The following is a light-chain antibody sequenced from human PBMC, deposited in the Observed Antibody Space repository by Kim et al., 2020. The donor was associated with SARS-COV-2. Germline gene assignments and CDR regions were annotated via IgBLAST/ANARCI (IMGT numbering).Light chain of an antibody. J-gene: IGKJ4*01. CDR2: DAS. CDR1: QDISNY. Sequence: SVGDRVTITCQASQDISNYLNWYQQKPGKAPKLLIYDASNLETGVPSRFSGSVSGTDFTFTISSLQPEDIATYYCQQYDNLPPLTFGGGTKVDIK. V-gene: IGKV1-33*01. CDR3: QQYDNLPPLT.